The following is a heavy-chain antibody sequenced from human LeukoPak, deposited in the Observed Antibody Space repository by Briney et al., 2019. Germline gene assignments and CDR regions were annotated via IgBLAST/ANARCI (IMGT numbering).Heavy chain of an antibody. V-gene: IGHV3-23*01. Sequence: GGSLRLSCAASGFSFSTNGMRWVREAPGKGLEWVSAISGSGTTYYADSVKGRFTIYTDNSKYTVSLQMNSQRAEDTAVYHCAKMQGYFDYWGQGTLVAVSS. CDR1: GFSFSTNG. J-gene: IGHJ4*02. CDR3: AKMQGYFDY. CDR2: ISGSGTT.